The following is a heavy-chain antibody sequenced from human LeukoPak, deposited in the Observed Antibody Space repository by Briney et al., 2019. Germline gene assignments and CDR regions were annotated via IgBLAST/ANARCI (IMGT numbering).Heavy chain of an antibody. D-gene: IGHD5-18*01. CDR3: ARTAMVEKNAHYYYYYYMDV. CDR1: GGSISSYY. V-gene: IGHV4-59*01. Sequence: SETLSLTCTVSGGSISSYYWSWIRQPPGKGLERIGYIYYSGSTNYNPSLKSRVTISVDTSKNQFSLKLSSVTAADTAVYYCARTAMVEKNAHYYYYYYMDVWGKGTTVTVSS. J-gene: IGHJ6*03. CDR2: IYYSGST.